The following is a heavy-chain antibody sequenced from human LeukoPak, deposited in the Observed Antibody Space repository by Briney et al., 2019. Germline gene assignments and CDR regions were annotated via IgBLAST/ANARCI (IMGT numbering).Heavy chain of an antibody. D-gene: IGHD5-24*01. Sequence: GASVKVSCKASGGTFSSYAISWVRQAPGQGLEWMGGIIPIFGTANYAQKFQGRVTITADESTSTAYMELSSLRSEDTAVYYCARPRTRRAADAFDIWGQGTMVTVSS. V-gene: IGHV1-69*13. CDR3: ARPRTRRAADAFDI. CDR2: IIPIFGTA. J-gene: IGHJ3*02. CDR1: GGTFSSYA.